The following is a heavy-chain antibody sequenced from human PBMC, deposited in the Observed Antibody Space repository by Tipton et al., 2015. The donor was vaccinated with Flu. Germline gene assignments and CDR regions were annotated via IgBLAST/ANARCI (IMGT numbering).Heavy chain of an antibody. V-gene: IGHV4-34*01. Sequence: LRLSCAVYGGSFSGYYWSWIRQPPGKGLEWIGEINHSGSTNYNPSLKSRVTISVDTSKNQFSLKLSSVTAADTAVYYCARDMTTVTPLDYWGQVTLVTVSS. CDR3: ARDMTTVTPLDY. D-gene: IGHD4-17*01. J-gene: IGHJ4*02. CDR2: INHSGST. CDR1: GGSFSGYY.